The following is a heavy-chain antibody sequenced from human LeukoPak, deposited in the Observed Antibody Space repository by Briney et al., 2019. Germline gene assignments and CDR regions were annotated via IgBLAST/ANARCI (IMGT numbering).Heavy chain of an antibody. CDR1: GGTFNSYA. D-gene: IGHD3-9*01. J-gene: IGHJ4*02. V-gene: IGHV1-69*13. Sequence: ASVKVSCKASGGTFNSYAISWVRQAPGQGPEWMGGIIPIFGTANYAQKFQGRVTITADESTSTAYMELSSLRSEDTAVYYCARVPDEMTGYYGLDYWGQGTLVTVSS. CDR2: IIPIFGTA. CDR3: ARVPDEMTGYYGLDY.